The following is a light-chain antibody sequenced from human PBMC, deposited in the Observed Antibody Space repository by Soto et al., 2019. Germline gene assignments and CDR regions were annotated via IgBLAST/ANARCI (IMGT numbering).Light chain of an antibody. V-gene: IGKV3-15*01. Sequence: EIVMTQSPATLSVSPGEGATLSCRASQNVYTNLAWYQQKPGQAPRLLMYPSSTRATGIPARFSGSGSGTEFTLTISRLQSEDFAVYYCQQYNKWPLTFGGGTKVEIK. J-gene: IGKJ4*01. CDR1: QNVYTN. CDR3: QQYNKWPLT. CDR2: PSS.